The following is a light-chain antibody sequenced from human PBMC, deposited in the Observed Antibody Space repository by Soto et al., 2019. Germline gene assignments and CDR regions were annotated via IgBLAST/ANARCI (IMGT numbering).Light chain of an antibody. CDR1: QGVSAY. V-gene: IGKV3-11*01. CDR3: QQRSNWPLT. J-gene: IGKJ4*01. Sequence: EIVLTQSPATLSWSPGERATLSGRASQGVSAYLPWYQQKPGQAPRLLIYDASNRAAGIPARFSGSGSGTDFTLTISSLEPEDFAVYYCQQRSNWPLTFGGGTKVEIK. CDR2: DAS.